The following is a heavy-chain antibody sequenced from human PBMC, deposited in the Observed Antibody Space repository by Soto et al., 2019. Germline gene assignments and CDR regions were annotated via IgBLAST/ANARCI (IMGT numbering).Heavy chain of an antibody. D-gene: IGHD3-16*01. CDR2: ISYDGSNK. CDR1: GFTFSSYG. CDR3: ARAGEYDYVWGANARNPSFSGMDV. J-gene: IGHJ6*02. Sequence: QVQLVESGGGVVQPGRSLRLSCAASGFTFSSYGMHWVRQAPGKGLEWVAVISYDGSNKYYADSVKGRFTISRDNSKNPLNLSMNSLKTADSALYYCARAGEYDYVWGANARNPSFSGMDVWGQGTTVTVSS. V-gene: IGHV3-30*03.